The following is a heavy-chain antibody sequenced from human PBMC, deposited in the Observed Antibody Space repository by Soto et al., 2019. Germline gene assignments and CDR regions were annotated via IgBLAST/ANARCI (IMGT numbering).Heavy chain of an antibody. CDR3: AKARRSTMIVSLLYFDY. Sequence: GGSLRLSCAASGFTFSSYAMSWVRQAPGKGLEWVSAISGSGGSTYYADSVKGRFTISRDNSKNTLYLQMNSLRAEDTAVYYCAKARRSTMIVSLLYFDYWGQGTLVTVSS. CDR1: GFTFSSYA. D-gene: IGHD3-22*01. CDR2: ISGSGGST. J-gene: IGHJ4*02. V-gene: IGHV3-23*01.